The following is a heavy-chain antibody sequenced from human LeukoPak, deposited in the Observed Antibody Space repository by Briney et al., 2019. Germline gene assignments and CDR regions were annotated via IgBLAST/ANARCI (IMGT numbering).Heavy chain of an antibody. CDR2: ISSSGSTI. Sequence: GGSLRLSCAASGFTFSDYYMSWIRQAPGKGLEWVSYISSSGSTIYYADSVKGRFTISRDNAKNSLYLQMNSLRAEDTAVYYCARADYYDSSGADFDYWGQGTLVTVSS. D-gene: IGHD3-22*01. CDR3: ARADYYDSSGADFDY. V-gene: IGHV3-11*01. CDR1: GFTFSDYY. J-gene: IGHJ4*02.